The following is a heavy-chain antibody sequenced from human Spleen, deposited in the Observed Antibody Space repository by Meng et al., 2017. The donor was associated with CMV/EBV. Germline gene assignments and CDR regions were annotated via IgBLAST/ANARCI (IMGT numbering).Heavy chain of an antibody. J-gene: IGHJ4*02. CDR2: VNAYNGNT. D-gene: IGHD2-15*01. V-gene: IGHV1-18*01. CDR3: ARDEAEYCSGLMCLDNRNDY. CDR1: GYTFTSYG. Sequence: ASVKVSCKASGYTFTSYGISWVRQAPGQGLEWMGWVNAYNGNTNYAQKLQGRVTMTTDTSTSTAYMELRSLRSDDTAVYYCARDEAEYCSGLMCLDNRNDYWGQGTLVTVSS.